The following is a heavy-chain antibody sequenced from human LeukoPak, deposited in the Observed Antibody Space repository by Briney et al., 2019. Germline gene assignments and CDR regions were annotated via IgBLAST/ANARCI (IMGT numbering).Heavy chain of an antibody. CDR1: GFTFSSYA. Sequence: PGGSLRLSCAASGFTFSSYAMHWVRQAPGKGLEWVAVISYDGSNKYYADSVKGRFTISRDNSKNTLYLQMNSLRAEDTAVYYCARDGRSGGWYVDYWGQGTLVTVSS. J-gene: IGHJ4*02. CDR3: ARDGRSGGWYVDY. CDR2: ISYDGSNK. D-gene: IGHD6-19*01. V-gene: IGHV3-30-3*01.